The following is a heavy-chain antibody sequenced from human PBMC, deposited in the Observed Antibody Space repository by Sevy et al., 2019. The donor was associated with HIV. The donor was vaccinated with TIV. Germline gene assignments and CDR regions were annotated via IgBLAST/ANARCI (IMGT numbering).Heavy chain of an antibody. Sequence: GGSLRLSCAASGFTFSGSALHWVRQASGKGLEWVGRISSDGSSTNYADSVKGRFTISRDNAKNTLYLQMNSLRAEDTAVYYCARHRGGVVDYWGQGTLVTVSS. D-gene: IGHD3-16*01. CDR2: ISSDGSST. V-gene: IGHV3-74*01. CDR1: GFTFSGSA. J-gene: IGHJ4*02. CDR3: ARHRGGVVDY.